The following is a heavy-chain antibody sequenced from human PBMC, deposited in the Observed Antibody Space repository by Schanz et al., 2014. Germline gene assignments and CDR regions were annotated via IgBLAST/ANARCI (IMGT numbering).Heavy chain of an antibody. CDR1: GFIFSSYG. CDR3: ARDNYYGSGSCAY. D-gene: IGHD3-10*01. Sequence: EVQLVESGGGVVQPGRSLRLSCAASGFIFSSYGLHWVRQAPGKGLEWVANIKQDGSEKYYVDAVKGRFTISRDNAKNSMYLHMKSLRGEDTAVYYCARDNYYGSGSCAYWGQGTLVTGSS. CDR2: IKQDGSEK. V-gene: IGHV3-7*01. J-gene: IGHJ4*02.